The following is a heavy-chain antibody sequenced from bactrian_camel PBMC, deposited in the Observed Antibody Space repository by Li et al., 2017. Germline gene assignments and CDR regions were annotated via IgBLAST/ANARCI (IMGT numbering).Heavy chain of an antibody. D-gene: IGHD2*01. CDR2: ITRDGLP. V-gene: IGHV3S55*01. J-gene: IGHJ4*01. CDR3: RANDGGSQPWIARDCPGNQRY. CDR1: GQTFSRYC. Sequence: HVQLVESGGGSVQAGGSLRLSCAISGQTFSRYCMAWFRQAPGKEREFVASITRDGLPKYADAVKGRFTVSQDNAKNTLYLQMNNLKPEDTAVYYCRANDGGSQPWIARDCPGNQRYWGQGTQVTVS.